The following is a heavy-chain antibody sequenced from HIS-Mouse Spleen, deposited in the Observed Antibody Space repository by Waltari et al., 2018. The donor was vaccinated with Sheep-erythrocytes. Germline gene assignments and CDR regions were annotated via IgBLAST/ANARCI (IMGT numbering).Heavy chain of an antibody. CDR2: ISSGSSYI. CDR1: GFTFSSYS. Sequence: EVQLVESGGGLVKPGGSLRLSCAASGFTFSSYSMNWVRQAPGKGMEWVLSISSGSSYIYYADSVKGRFTISRDNAKNSLYLQMNSLRAEDTAVYYCARVASGATFDYWGQGTLVTVSS. J-gene: IGHJ4*02. CDR3: ARVASGATFDY. V-gene: IGHV3-21*01. D-gene: IGHD1-26*01.